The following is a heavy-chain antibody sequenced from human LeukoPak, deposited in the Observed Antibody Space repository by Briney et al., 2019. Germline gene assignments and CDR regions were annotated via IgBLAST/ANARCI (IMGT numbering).Heavy chain of an antibody. Sequence: PSETLSLTCTVSGGSIRSGSYYWNWIRQPAGKGLEWIGRMYTSGTTNYNPSLKSRVTISVDTSKNQFSLKLSSVTAADTAVYYCARTASGYYLFDYWGQETLVTVSS. J-gene: IGHJ4*02. D-gene: IGHD3-22*01. V-gene: IGHV4-61*02. CDR2: MYTSGTT. CDR3: ARTASGYYLFDY. CDR1: GGSIRSGSYY.